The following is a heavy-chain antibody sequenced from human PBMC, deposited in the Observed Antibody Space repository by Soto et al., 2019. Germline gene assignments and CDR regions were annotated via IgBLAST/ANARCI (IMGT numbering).Heavy chain of an antibody. J-gene: IGHJ4*02. CDR2: IYYSGST. V-gene: IGHV4-59*08. Sequence: SETLSLTCTVSGGSLSSYYWSWIRQPPGKGLEWIGYIYYSGSTNYNSSLKSRVTISVDTSKNQFSLKLSSVTAADTAVYYCARHDWRGVSPFDYWRQGTLVTVSS. D-gene: IGHD3-10*01. CDR1: GGSLSSYY. CDR3: ARHDWRGVSPFDY.